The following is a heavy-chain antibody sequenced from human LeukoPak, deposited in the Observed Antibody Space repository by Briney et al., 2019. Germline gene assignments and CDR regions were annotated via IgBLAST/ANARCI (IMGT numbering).Heavy chain of an antibody. D-gene: IGHD5-12*01. CDR3: VRDRKPDSRYNFDY. CDR1: GFTFSTYA. J-gene: IGHJ4*02. CDR2: IIANSGVI. Sequence: GGSLRLSCAASGFTFSTYAMNWVRQAPGKGLEWVSLIIANSGVINYADSVKGRFTISRDNSKNTLYLQMNSLRAEDTATYFCVRDRKPDSRYNFDYWGRGTLVTVSS. V-gene: IGHV3-23*01.